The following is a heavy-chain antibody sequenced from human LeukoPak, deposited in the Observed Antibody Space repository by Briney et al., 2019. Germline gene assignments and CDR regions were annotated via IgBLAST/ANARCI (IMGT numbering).Heavy chain of an antibody. CDR3: AREYCGGDCYSSLYGMDV. V-gene: IGHV3-11*01. CDR2: ISSSGSTI. Sequence: GGSLRLSCAASGFTFSDYYMSWLRQAPGKGLEWVSYISSSGSTIYYADSVKGRFTTSRDNAKNSLYLQMNSLRAEDTAVYYCAREYCGGDCYSSLYGMDVWGQGTTVTVSS. D-gene: IGHD2-21*02. CDR1: GFTFSDYY. J-gene: IGHJ6*02.